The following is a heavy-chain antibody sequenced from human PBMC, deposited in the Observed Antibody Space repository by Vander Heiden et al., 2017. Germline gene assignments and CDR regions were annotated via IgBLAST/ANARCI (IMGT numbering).Heavy chain of an antibody. V-gene: IGHV1-2*06. J-gene: IGHJ4*02. D-gene: IGHD2-21*01. CDR2: INPNTGGT. Sequence: QVLLVQSGAEVKKPGASVEVSCKASGYSFIAHYIYWVRQAPGQGLEWMGRINPNTGGTDYAQKFQGRVTITRDTSINTAYMDLRTLTSDDTAVYYCARQAHCDADCPPLMMSRDYWGQGTRGTVSS. CDR3: ARQAHCDADCPPLMMSRDY. CDR1: GYSFIAHY.